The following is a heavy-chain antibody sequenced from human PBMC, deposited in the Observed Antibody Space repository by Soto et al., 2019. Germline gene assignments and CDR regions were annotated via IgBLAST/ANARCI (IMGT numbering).Heavy chain of an antibody. Sequence: PSQTLSLTCAISGDSVSSNSAAWNWISQSPSRGLEWLGRTYYKSKWNNNYAVSVESRITINPDTSKNKFSLQLKSVTPEGTAMYYWAKGDQAFDIWGQGTMVTVSS. CDR2: TYYKSKWNN. CDR3: AKGDQAFDI. V-gene: IGHV6-1*01. CDR1: GDSVSSNSAA. J-gene: IGHJ3*02.